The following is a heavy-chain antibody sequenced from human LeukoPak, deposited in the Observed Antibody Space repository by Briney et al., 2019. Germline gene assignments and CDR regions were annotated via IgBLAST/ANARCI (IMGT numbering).Heavy chain of an antibody. CDR2: ISYDGSNK. D-gene: IGHD4-17*01. V-gene: IGHV3-30*03. CDR3: AREAVTRNYFDY. CDR1: GFTFSSYG. Sequence: GRSLRLSCAASGFTFSSYGMHWVRQAPGKGLEWVAVISYDGSNKYYADSVKGRFTISRDNSKSTLYLQMNSLRAEDTAVYYCAREAVTRNYFDYWGQGTLVTVSS. J-gene: IGHJ4*02.